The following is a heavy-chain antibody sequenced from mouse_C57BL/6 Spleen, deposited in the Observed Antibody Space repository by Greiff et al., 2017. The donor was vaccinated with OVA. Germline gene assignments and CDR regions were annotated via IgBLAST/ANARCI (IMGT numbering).Heavy chain of an antibody. D-gene: IGHD1-1*01. Sequence: EVQVVESGGGLVQPGGSLKLSCAASGFTFSDYYMYWVRQTPEKRLEWVAYISNGGGSTYYPDTVKGRFTISRDNAKNTLYLQMSRLKSEDTAMYYCARHGTTVDAMDYWGQGTSVTVSS. J-gene: IGHJ4*01. CDR1: GFTFSDYY. V-gene: IGHV5-12*01. CDR3: ARHGTTVDAMDY. CDR2: ISNGGGST.